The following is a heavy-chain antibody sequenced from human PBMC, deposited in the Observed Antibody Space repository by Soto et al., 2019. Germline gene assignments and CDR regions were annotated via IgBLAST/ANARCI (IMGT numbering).Heavy chain of an antibody. V-gene: IGHV3-23*01. D-gene: IGHD3-16*01. J-gene: IGHJ4*02. Sequence: GGSLRLSCAASGFTFSSYAMSWVRQAPGKGLEWVSAISGSGGSTYYADSVKGRFTISRDNSKNTLYLQMNSLRAEDTAVYYCARDLFHDYIWGSYMSEPFLYFDYWGQGTLVTVSS. CDR1: GFTFSSYA. CDR2: ISGSGGST. CDR3: ARDLFHDYIWGSYMSEPFLYFDY.